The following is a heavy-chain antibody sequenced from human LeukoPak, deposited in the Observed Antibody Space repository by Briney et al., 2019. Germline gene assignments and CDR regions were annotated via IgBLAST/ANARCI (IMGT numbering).Heavy chain of an antibody. CDR2: ISPNSGGT. Sequence: ASVKVSCKASGYTFTGYYMHWVRQAPGQGLEWMGWISPNSGGTNYAQKFQGRVTMTRDTSISTAYMELSRLRSDDTAVYYCARTAYDFWSGYDYWGQGTLVTVSS. V-gene: IGHV1-2*02. CDR3: ARTAYDFWSGYDY. J-gene: IGHJ4*02. CDR1: GYTFTGYY. D-gene: IGHD3-3*01.